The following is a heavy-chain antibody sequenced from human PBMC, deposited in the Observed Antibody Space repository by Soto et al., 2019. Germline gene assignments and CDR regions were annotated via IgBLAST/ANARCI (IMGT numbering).Heavy chain of an antibody. CDR3: ARESGSYETFDY. CDR1: GFTFSSYW. CDR2: INNDGSST. J-gene: IGHJ4*02. V-gene: IGHV3-74*01. D-gene: IGHD1-26*01. Sequence: GGSLRLSCAASGFTFSSYWMHWVRQAPGKGVVWVSRINNDGSSTSYADSVKGRFTISRDNAKNTLYLQMNSLRAEDTAVYYCARESGSYETFDYWGQGTLVTVSS.